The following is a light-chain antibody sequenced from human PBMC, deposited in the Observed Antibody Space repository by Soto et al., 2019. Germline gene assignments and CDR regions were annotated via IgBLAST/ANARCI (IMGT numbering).Light chain of an antibody. V-gene: IGKV3-20*01. Sequence: EIVLTRSPGTLSLSPVERATLSGRASQSVSNSYLAWYQQKPGQAPRLLMYGASNRATGIPDRFSGSGSETDFTLTISRLEPEDFAVYYCQQYGTTRITFGQGTRLEIK. CDR3: QQYGTTRIT. CDR1: QSVSNSY. J-gene: IGKJ5*01. CDR2: GAS.